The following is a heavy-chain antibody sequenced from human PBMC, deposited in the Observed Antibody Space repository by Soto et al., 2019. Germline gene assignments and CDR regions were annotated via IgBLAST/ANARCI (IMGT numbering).Heavy chain of an antibody. CDR3: ARDLGYYYDSSGYHY. D-gene: IGHD3-22*01. V-gene: IGHV3-20*04. J-gene: IGHJ4*02. CDR1: GFTFDDYG. CDR2: INWNGGST. Sequence: EVQLVESGGGVVRPGGSLRLSCAASGFTFDDYGMSWVRQAPGKGLEWVSGINWNGGSTGYADSVKGRFTISRDNAKNSLYLQMNRLRAEDTALYYCARDLGYYYDSSGYHYWGQGTLVTVSS.